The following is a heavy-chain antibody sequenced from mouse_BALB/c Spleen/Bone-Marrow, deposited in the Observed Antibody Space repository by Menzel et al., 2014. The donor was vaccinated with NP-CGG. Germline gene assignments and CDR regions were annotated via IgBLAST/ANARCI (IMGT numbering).Heavy chain of an antibody. V-gene: IGHV1-67*01. Sequence: VQLQESGPELVRPGVSVKISCKGCCYTFTDYAMHWVKQSHAKSLEWIGVISTYYGNANYNQKFKGKATMTVDKSSSTAYMELARLTSEDSAVYYCTRGGRYDEVAYWGQGTLVTVSA. D-gene: IGHD2-14*01. J-gene: IGHJ3*01. CDR1: CYTFTDYA. CDR2: ISTYYGNA. CDR3: TRGGRYDEVAY.